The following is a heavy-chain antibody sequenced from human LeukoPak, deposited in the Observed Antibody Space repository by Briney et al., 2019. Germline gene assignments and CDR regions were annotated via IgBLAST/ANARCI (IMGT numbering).Heavy chain of an antibody. CDR2: INPSGGGT. Sequence: ASVKVSCKASGYMFTSYYMHWVRQAPGQGLEWMGMINPSGGGTNYAQKFQGRVTMTRDTSTSTVYMELSSLRSEDTAVYYCARDGDDFGDYVEYNYYGLDVWGQGTTVTVSS. V-gene: IGHV1-46*01. J-gene: IGHJ6*02. CDR3: ARDGDDFGDYVEYNYYGLDV. CDR1: GYMFTSYY. D-gene: IGHD4-17*01.